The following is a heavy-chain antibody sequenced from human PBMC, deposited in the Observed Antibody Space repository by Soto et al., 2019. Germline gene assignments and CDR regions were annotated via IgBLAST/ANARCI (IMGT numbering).Heavy chain of an antibody. J-gene: IGHJ6*02. CDR2: IVPIFGTA. CDR3: ARGRYSGYDMPDTYYYYHYGMDV. D-gene: IGHD5-12*01. CDR1: GGTFSSHG. Sequence: QVQLVQSGAEVKKPGSSVKVSCKASGGTFSSHGISWVRQAPGQGLEWMGGIVPIFGTADDAQRFRGRVTITEDESKRTASVELSSLRSEDTAVYYCARGRYSGYDMPDTYYYYHYGMDVWGQGTKVTVSS. V-gene: IGHV1-69*12.